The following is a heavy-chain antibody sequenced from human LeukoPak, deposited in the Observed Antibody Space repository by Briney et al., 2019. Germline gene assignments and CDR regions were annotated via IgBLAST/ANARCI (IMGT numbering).Heavy chain of an antibody. V-gene: IGHV3-30-3*01. D-gene: IGHD3-22*01. CDR1: GFTFSSYA. CDR3: ARGPKDSSGYLGY. CDR2: ISYDGSNK. J-gene: IGHJ4*02. Sequence: GGSLRLSCAASGFTFSSYAMHWVRQAPGKGLEWVAVISYDGSNKYYADSVKGRFTISRDNSKNTLYLQMNSLRAEDTAVYYCARGPKDSSGYLGYWGQGTLVTVSS.